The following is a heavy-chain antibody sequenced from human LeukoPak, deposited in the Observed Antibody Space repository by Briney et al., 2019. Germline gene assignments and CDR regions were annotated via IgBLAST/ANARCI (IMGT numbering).Heavy chain of an antibody. V-gene: IGHV3-23*01. CDR2: ISVEGIYT. D-gene: IGHD1-1*01. CDR1: GFTFSKYA. CDR3: ARRSSPKWNDDVVNDVFDI. Sequence: PGGSLRLSCAASGFTFSKYAMTWVRHAPGKGLQWVSAISVEGIYTYYIDSVKGRFTTSRDNSKNRLHLQMNSLRAEDTGVYYCARRSSPKWNDDVVNDVFDIWGQGAMVTVSS. J-gene: IGHJ3*02.